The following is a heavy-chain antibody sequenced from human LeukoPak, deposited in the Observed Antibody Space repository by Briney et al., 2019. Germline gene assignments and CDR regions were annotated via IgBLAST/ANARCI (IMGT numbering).Heavy chain of an antibody. V-gene: IGHV3-48*02. CDR3: ARDVSGYDHGFDY. CDR1: GGSISSYC. J-gene: IGHJ4*02. D-gene: IGHD5-12*01. Sequence: ETLSLTCTVSGGSISSYCWSWIRQPAGKGLEWVSYISSSNSLIYYADSVKGRFTISRDNAKNSLYLQMNSLRDEDTAMYYCARDVSGYDHGFDYWGQGTLVTVSS. CDR2: ISSSNSLI.